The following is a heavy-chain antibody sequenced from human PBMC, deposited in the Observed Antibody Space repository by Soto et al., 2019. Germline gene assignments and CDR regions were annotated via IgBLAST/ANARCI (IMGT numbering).Heavy chain of an antibody. Sequence: SVQVSCKALGGTFSSYAISWVRQAPGHGLEWMGGIIPIFGTVNYAQKFQGSVTITADESTSTAYIELGSLRSEDTAVYYCAREIGTARVTGYYYRMDVWGQGTTVTVSS. CDR3: AREIGTARVTGYYYRMDV. V-gene: IGHV1-69*13. CDR1: GGTFSSYA. D-gene: IGHD1-1*01. J-gene: IGHJ6*02. CDR2: IIPIFGTV.